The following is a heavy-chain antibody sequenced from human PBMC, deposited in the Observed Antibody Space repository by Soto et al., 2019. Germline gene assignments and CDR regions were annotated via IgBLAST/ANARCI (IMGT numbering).Heavy chain of an antibody. CDR3: ARVARITMVRGVTGGWFDP. V-gene: IGHV1-18*01. Sequence: GASVKVSCKASGYTFTSYGISWVRQAPGQGLEWMGWISAYNGNTNYAQKLQGRVTMTTDTSTSTAYMELRSLRSDDTAVYYCARVARITMVRGVTGGWFDPWGQGTLVTVSS. CDR1: GYTFTSYG. D-gene: IGHD3-10*01. J-gene: IGHJ5*02. CDR2: ISAYNGNT.